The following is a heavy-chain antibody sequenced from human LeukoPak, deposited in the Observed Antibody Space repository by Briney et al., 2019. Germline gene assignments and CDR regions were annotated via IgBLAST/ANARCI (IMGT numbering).Heavy chain of an antibody. V-gene: IGHV1-69*01. Sequence: SVKASCKASGDTFSSYAISWVRQAPGQGLEWMGGIIPIFGTANYAQKFQGRVTITADESTSTAYMELSSLRSEDTAVYYCARRCALWFGELLYSHFDYWGQGTLVTVSS. D-gene: IGHD3-10*01. CDR3: ARRCALWFGELLYSHFDY. CDR1: GDTFSSYA. J-gene: IGHJ4*02. CDR2: IIPIFGTA.